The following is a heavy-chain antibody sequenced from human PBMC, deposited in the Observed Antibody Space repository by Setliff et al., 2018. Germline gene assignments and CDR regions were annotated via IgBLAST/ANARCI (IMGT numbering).Heavy chain of an antibody. CDR1: GGSISGSHYS. CDR3: ARTHCTTTSCFYFHY. Sequence: SETLSLTCSVSGGSISGSHYSWVWMRQPPGKRLEWIGSTYYNGTAYYNPSLQSRVAISVDTSKNYFSLKLTSVTAADTAVYYCARTHCTTTSCFYFHYWGQGTVVTVSS. CDR2: TYYNGTA. D-gene: IGHD2-2*01. V-gene: IGHV4-39*02. J-gene: IGHJ4*02.